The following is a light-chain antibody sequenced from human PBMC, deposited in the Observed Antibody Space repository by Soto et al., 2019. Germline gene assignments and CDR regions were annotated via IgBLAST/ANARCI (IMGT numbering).Light chain of an antibody. CDR1: GSSIGTNT. CDR3: AAWDGSLNNVP. V-gene: IGLV1-44*01. Sequence: QSVLTQPPSASGTPGQRVTISCSGSGSSIGTNTVNWYRQLPGTAPKLLIYGNNQRPSGVPDRFSGSKSGTSASLAISGLQSEDEAEYYCAAWDGSLNNVPFGGGTMVTV. CDR2: GNN. J-gene: IGLJ2*01.